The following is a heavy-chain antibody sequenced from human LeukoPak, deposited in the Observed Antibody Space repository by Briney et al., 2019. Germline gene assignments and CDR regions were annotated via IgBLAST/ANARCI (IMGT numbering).Heavy chain of an antibody. CDR2: IWFDGSNK. Sequence: PGRSLRLSLAAFGFTFGSYGIRLVRQAPGKGLGWVAVIWFDGSNKYYADSVKGRFTISRDNSKNTLYVEMNTLRAEDTAVYYCAKWGDYDIVTGYYVSDFWGQGALVTVSS. V-gene: IGHV3-33*06. J-gene: IGHJ4*02. D-gene: IGHD3-9*01. CDR1: GFTFGSYG. CDR3: AKWGDYDIVTGYYVSDF.